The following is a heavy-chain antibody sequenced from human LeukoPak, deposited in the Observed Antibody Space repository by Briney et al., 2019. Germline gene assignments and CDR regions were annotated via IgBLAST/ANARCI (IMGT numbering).Heavy chain of an antibody. CDR3: ARVGGATTFYFDY. J-gene: IGHJ4*02. CDR1: GYTFTGYY. CDR2: INPNSGGT. Sequence: TSVKVYCKSSGYTFTGYYMHWARQAPGQGLEWMGWINPNSGGTNYAQKFQGRVTLPRDTSISTAYMELSRLRSDDTAVYYCARVGGATTFYFDYWGQGTLVTVSS. D-gene: IGHD1-26*01. V-gene: IGHV1-2*02.